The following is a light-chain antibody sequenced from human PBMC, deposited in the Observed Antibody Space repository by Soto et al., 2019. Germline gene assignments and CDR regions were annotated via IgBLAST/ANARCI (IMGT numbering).Light chain of an antibody. CDR1: GSDVGYYNY. Sequence: QSALTQPASVSGSPGQSTTISCSGTGSDVGYYNYVSWYQQHPSKAPKLMIYEVSNRPSGVSNRFSGSKSGNTASLTISGLQAEDEADYYCISYTTSSTWVFGGGTKLTVL. J-gene: IGLJ3*02. CDR3: ISYTTSSTWV. V-gene: IGLV2-14*01. CDR2: EVS.